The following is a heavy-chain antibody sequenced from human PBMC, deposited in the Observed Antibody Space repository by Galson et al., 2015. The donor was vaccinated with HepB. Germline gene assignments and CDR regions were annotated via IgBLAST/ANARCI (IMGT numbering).Heavy chain of an antibody. D-gene: IGHD6-19*01. Sequence: SLRLSCAASGFTFSNSAMHWVRQAPGKGLEWVAVISSDGINQYYADSEKGRFTISRDNSKNTLYLQMNSLRTEDTAVYYCARQHSSGWYGDYWGQGTLVTVSS. CDR1: GFTFSNSA. CDR3: ARQHSSGWYGDY. V-gene: IGHV3-30-3*01. CDR2: ISSDGINQ. J-gene: IGHJ4*02.